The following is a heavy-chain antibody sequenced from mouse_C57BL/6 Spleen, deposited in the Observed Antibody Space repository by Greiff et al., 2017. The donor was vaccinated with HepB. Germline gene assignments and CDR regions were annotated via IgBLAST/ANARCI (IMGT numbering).Heavy chain of an antibody. CDR3: ARSYYYGSSSYYFDY. CDR1: GYTFTSYG. V-gene: IGHV1-81*01. Sequence: VQLQQSGAELARPGASVKLSCKASGYTFTSYGISWVKQRTGQGLEWIGEIYPRSGNNYYNEKFKGKATLTADKSSSTAYMELRSLTSEDSAVYFCARSYYYGSSSYYFDYWGQGTTLTVSS. J-gene: IGHJ2*01. CDR2: IYPRSGNN. D-gene: IGHD1-1*01.